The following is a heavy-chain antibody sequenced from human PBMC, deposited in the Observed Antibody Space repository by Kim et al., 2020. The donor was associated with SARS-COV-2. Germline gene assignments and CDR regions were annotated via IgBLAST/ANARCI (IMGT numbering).Heavy chain of an antibody. CDR1: GFTFSSYA. D-gene: IGHD6-6*01. V-gene: IGHV3-64D*06. CDR2: ISSNGGST. Sequence: GGSLRLSCSASGFTFSSYAMHWVRQAPGKGLEYVSAISSNGGSTYYADSVKGRFTISRDNSKNTLYLQMSSLRAEDTAVYYCVKENEYSSSSRPNWFDPWGQGTLVTVSS. CDR3: VKENEYSSSSRPNWFDP. J-gene: IGHJ5*02.